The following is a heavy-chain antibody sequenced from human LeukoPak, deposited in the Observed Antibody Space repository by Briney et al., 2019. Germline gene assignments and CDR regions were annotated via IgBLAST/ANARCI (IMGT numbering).Heavy chain of an antibody. D-gene: IGHD4-11*01. V-gene: IGHV4-39*07. CDR1: GGSISSSSYY. J-gene: IGHJ4*02. CDR3: ARCGSTYLVGDY. Sequence: PSETLSLTCTVSGGSISSSSYYWGWIRQPPGKGLEWIGSIYYSGSTYYNPSLKSRVTISVDTSKNHFSLKLSSVTAADTAVYYCARCGSTYLVGDYWGQGTLVTVSS. CDR2: IYYSGST.